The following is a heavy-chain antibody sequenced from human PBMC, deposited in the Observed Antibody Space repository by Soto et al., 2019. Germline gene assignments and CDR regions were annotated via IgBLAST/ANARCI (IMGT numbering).Heavy chain of an antibody. Sequence: QVQLQESGPGLVKPSETLSLTCTVSNGSIVNYYWSWIRQPPGKGLEWIGFIYYSGSTNYNPSHKSRVTISVDMSKNQHSLWVSSVTAADKAMYYCASRLTEATTTGEGFDIWVQGTMVTVSS. CDR3: ASRLTEATTTGEGFDI. D-gene: IGHD3-9*01. J-gene: IGHJ3*02. CDR1: NGSIVNYY. CDR2: IYYSGST. V-gene: IGHV4-59*01.